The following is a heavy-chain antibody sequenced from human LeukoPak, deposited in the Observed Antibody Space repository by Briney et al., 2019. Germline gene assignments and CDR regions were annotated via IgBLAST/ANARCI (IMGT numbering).Heavy chain of an antibody. V-gene: IGHV3-53*01. D-gene: IGHD2-2*01. CDR1: GLSVGRNY. CDR3: ARGDGLTIDY. Sequence: GGSLRLSCAASGLSVGRNYMRWVRQAPGKGLEWVSVMYSGGSGGSTYYADSVKGRFTISRDNSKNTLYLQVNSLRVEDTAVYYCARGDGLTIDYWGQGTLVTVSS. CDR2: MYSGGSGGST. J-gene: IGHJ4*02.